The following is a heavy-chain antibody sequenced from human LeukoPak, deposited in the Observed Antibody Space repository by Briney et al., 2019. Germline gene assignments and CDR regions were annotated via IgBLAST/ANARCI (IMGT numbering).Heavy chain of an antibody. CDR1: GFTFSSYA. CDR3: AKDSADIVATLILFDY. D-gene: IGHD5-12*01. CDR2: ISDSGGNT. Sequence: HPGGSLRLSCAASGFTFSSYAMSWVRQAPGKGLGWVSAISDSGGNTYYADSVKGRFTISRDNSKNTLYLQMNSLRAEDTAVYYCAKDSADIVATLILFDYWGQGTLVTVSS. J-gene: IGHJ4*02. V-gene: IGHV3-23*01.